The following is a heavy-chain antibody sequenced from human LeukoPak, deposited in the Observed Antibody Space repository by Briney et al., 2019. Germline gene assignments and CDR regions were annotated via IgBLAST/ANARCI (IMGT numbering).Heavy chain of an antibody. V-gene: IGHV4-34*01. CDR3: ARLQGPYDYVWGSYPAYNWFDP. CDR2: INHSGST. D-gene: IGHD3-16*02. J-gene: IGHJ5*02. CDR1: GGSFSGYY. Sequence: PSETLSLTCAVYGGSFSGYYWSWIRQPPGKGLEWIGEINHSGSTNYNPSLKSRVTISVDTSKNQFSLKLSSVTAADTAVYYCARLQGPYDYVWGSYPAYNWFDPWGQGILVTVSS.